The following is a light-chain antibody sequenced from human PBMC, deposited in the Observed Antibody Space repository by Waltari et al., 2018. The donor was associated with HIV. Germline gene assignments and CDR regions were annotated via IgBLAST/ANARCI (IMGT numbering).Light chain of an antibody. J-gene: IGKJ2*01. Sequence: EFVLTKSPGTLSLSPGERAPPSCRASQSVSSIYLAWYQQRPGQAPRLLIYGASSRAAGIPDRFTGSGSGTDFTLTISRLEPEDFAVYYCQHFDTSLPKYTFGQGTKLEIK. CDR1: QSVSSIY. CDR3: QHFDTSLPKYT. CDR2: GAS. V-gene: IGKV3-20*01.